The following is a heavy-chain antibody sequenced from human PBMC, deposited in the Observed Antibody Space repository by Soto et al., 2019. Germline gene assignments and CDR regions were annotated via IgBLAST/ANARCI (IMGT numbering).Heavy chain of an antibody. V-gene: IGHV1-2*04. CDR1: GYTFTGYY. J-gene: IGHJ4*02. CDR2: INPNSGGT. CDR3: ARAGPYRGRDCTIDY. D-gene: IGHD2-8*01. Sequence: ASVKVSCKASGYTFTGYYMHWVRQAPGQGLEWMGWINPNSGGTNYAQKLQGWVTMTRDTSISTVYLELNRLRSDDTAVYYCARAGPYRGRDCTIDYWGQGTLVTVSS.